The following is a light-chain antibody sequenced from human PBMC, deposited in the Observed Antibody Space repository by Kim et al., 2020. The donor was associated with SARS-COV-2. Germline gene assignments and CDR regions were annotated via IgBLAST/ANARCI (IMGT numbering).Light chain of an antibody. J-gene: IGLJ1*01. CDR3: CSYARSSTYV. V-gene: IGLV2-23*02. Sequence: QSITISCTGTSSDVGSYNLVSWYQQHPGKAPKLMIYEVTKRPSGVSNRFSGSKSGNTASLTISGLQAEDETDYYCCSYARSSTYVFGTGTKVTVL. CDR2: EVT. CDR1: SSDVGSYNL.